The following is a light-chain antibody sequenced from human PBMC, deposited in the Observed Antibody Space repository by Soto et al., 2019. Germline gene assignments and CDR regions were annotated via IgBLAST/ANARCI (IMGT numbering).Light chain of an antibody. CDR1: QSLSTGY. CDR3: QQYDSSSYT. V-gene: IGKV3-20*01. J-gene: IGKJ2*01. Sequence: EIVLTQSPGTLSLSRGERATLSCRASQSLSTGYLAWYQQKPGQAPRLLIYAASTRATGIPDRFSGSGSGTDFTLTISRLGPEDFAVYYCQQYDSSSYTFGQGTKLEIK. CDR2: AAS.